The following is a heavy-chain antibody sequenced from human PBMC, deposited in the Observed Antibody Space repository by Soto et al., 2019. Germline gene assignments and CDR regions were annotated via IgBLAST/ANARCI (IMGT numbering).Heavy chain of an antibody. D-gene: IGHD6-19*01. CDR2: ISGSGGDT. Sequence: PGGSLRLSCAASGFIFRNYAMSWVREAPGKGLEWVSGISGSGGDTYYADSVKGRFTISRDNSKNTLFLQMNSLRAEDTAIYYCTKASKPWLILLFFDYWGQGALVTVSS. V-gene: IGHV3-23*01. J-gene: IGHJ4*02. CDR1: GFIFRNYA. CDR3: TKASKPWLILLFFDY.